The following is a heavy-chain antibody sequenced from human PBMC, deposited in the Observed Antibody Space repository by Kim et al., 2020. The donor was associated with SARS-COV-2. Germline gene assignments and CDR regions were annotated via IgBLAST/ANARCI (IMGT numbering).Heavy chain of an antibody. Sequence: SETLSLTCTVSGGSISSSSYYWGWIRQPPGKGLEWIGSIYYSGCTYYNPALKSRVTISVDTSRNQFSLKLSSATAADTAVDYCAGHVRGSLQLRPRNVDYWGQGTL. D-gene: IGHD5-12*01. CDR3: AGHVRGSLQLRPRNVDY. CDR1: GGSISSSSYY. V-gene: IGHV4-39*01. CDR2: IYYSGCT. J-gene: IGHJ4*02.